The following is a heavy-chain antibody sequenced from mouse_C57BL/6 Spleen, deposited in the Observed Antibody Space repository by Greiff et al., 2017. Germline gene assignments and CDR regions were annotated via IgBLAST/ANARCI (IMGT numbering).Heavy chain of an antibody. V-gene: IGHV1-64*01. CDR3: ARRTVVAGRDYFDY. J-gene: IGHJ2*01. D-gene: IGHD1-1*01. CDR2: IHPNSGST. CDR1: GYTFTSYW. Sequence: QVQLQQPGAELVKPGASVKLSCKASGYTFTSYWMHWVKQRPGQGLEWIGMIHPNSGSTNYNEKFKSKATLTVDKSSSTAYMQLSSLTSEDSAVYYCARRTVVAGRDYFDYWGQGTTLTVSS.